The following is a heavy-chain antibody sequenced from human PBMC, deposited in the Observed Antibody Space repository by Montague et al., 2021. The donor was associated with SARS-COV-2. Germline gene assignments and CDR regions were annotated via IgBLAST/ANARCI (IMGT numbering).Heavy chain of an antibody. J-gene: IGHJ6*02. Sequence: SETLSLTCTVSGDSINSNTYFWGWIRQPPGKGLEWIGSIYYSGSTYYNPSLKSRVTISVDTSKNQSSLKLNSVTAADTAVYYCARARSETTFFVGVRVALDVWGQGTTVTVSS. CDR1: GDSINSNTYF. CDR3: ARARSETTFFVGVRVALDV. CDR2: IYYSGST. D-gene: IGHD4-11*01. V-gene: IGHV4-39*01.